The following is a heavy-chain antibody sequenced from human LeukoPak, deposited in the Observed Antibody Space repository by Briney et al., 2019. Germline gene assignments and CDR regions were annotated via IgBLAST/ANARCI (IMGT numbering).Heavy chain of an antibody. J-gene: IGHJ6*04. CDR2: IYYSGST. CDR3: ARARRNYYGSGGRCFDV. CDR1: GGSISSSSYY. V-gene: IGHV4-39*07. D-gene: IGHD3-10*01. Sequence: ETLSLTCTVSGGSISSSSYYWGWIRQPPGKGLEWIGSIYYSGSTYYNPSLKSRVTISVDTSKNQFSLKLGSVTAADTAVYYCARARRNYYGSGGRCFDVWGKGTTVTVSS.